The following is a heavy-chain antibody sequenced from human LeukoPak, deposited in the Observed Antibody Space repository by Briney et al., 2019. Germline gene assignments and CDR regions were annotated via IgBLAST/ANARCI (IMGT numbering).Heavy chain of an antibody. D-gene: IGHD2-2*01. CDR2: ISSSRSYI. V-gene: IGHV3-21*01. J-gene: IGHJ3*02. CDR3: AREGVVPVHDAFDI. CDR1: GFTPSSYS. Sequence: VGSLSLSCAPSGFTPSSYSMNWVRQARAQGLEWVSSISSSRSYIYYADSVKGRFTISRDNAKNSLYLQMNSLRAEDTAVYYCAREGVVPVHDAFDIWGQGTMVTVSS.